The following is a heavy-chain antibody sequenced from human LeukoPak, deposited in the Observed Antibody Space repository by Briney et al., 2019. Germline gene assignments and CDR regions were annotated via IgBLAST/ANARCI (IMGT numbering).Heavy chain of an antibody. V-gene: IGHV1-2*02. Sequence: GASVTVSCKASGYTFTGYYMHWVRQAPGQGLEWMGWINPNSGGTNYAQKFQGRVTMTRDTSISTAYMELSRLRSDDTAVYYCASINPAYCSSTSCYLYYYGMDVWGQGTTVTVSS. J-gene: IGHJ6*02. CDR2: INPNSGGT. CDR3: ASINPAYCSSTSCYLYYYGMDV. D-gene: IGHD2-2*01. CDR1: GYTFTGYY.